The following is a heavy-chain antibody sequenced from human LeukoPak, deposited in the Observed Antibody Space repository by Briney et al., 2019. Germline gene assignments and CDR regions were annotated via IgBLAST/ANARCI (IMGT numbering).Heavy chain of an antibody. CDR3: AREGTAGTNLNWFDP. D-gene: IGHD1-1*01. J-gene: IGHJ5*02. Sequence: SVTLSLTCTVSGTSMRSSSYYWGWIRQPPGKGLEWIGNVYYSGSNYYNPSLKSRVKISVDTSKNQFSLKLSSVTAADTAVYYCAREGTAGTNLNWFDPWGQGTLVTVSS. CDR2: VYYSGSN. V-gene: IGHV4-39*07. CDR1: GTSMRSSSYY.